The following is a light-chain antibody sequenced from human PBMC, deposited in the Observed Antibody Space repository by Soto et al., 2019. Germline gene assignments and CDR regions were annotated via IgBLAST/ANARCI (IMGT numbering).Light chain of an antibody. Sequence: QSALTQPPSVSGSPGQSVTISCTGTSSDVGSYNRVSWYQQPPGTAPKLMIYEVSNRPSGVPDRFSGSKSGSTASLTISGLQDEDEADYYCSSYTSSSTLVFGGGTKLTVL. CDR1: SSDVGSYNR. V-gene: IGLV2-18*02. J-gene: IGLJ2*01. CDR3: SSYTSSSTLV. CDR2: EVS.